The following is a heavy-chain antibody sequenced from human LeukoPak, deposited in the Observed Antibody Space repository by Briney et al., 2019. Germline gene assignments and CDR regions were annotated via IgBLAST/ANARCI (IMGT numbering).Heavy chain of an antibody. CDR3: ARYYYYGSGSLDY. J-gene: IGHJ4*02. D-gene: IGHD3-10*01. CDR1: GFTVSCYS. V-gene: IGHV3-7*04. CDR2: IKEDGSEK. Sequence: GGSLRLSCAASGFTVSCYSMNRVRQAPGKGLEWVANIKEDGSEKYYVDSVKGRFTISRDNSKNTLYLQMNSLRAEDTAVYYCARYYYYGSGSLDYWGQGTLVTVSS.